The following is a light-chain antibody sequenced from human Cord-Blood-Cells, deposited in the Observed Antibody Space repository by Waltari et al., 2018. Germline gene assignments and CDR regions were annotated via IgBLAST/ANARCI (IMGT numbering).Light chain of an antibody. CDR1: SSDVGSYKL. CDR2: KGS. CDR3: CSYAGSSTWV. J-gene: IGLJ3*02. Sequence: QSALTQPPSVSGSPGQSITISCHGPSSDVGSYKLVSWYHQHPGKAPKPIIYKGSKRPSGVSNRFSGSKSGNTASLTISGLQAEDEADYCCCSYAGSSTWVFGGGTKLTVL. V-gene: IGLV2-23*01.